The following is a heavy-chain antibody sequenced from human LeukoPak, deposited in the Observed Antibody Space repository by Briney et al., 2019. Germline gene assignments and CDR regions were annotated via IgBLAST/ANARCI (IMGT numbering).Heavy chain of an antibody. CDR2: IIPIFGTA. Sequence: ASVKVSCKASGGTFSSYAISWVRQAPGQGLEWMGGIIPIFGTANYAQKFQGRVTITADESTSTAYMELSSLRSEDTAVYYCARLPSQWLLPYYFDYWGQGTLVTVSS. CDR3: ARLPSQWLLPYYFDY. V-gene: IGHV1-69*13. D-gene: IGHD3-22*01. J-gene: IGHJ4*02. CDR1: GGTFSSYA.